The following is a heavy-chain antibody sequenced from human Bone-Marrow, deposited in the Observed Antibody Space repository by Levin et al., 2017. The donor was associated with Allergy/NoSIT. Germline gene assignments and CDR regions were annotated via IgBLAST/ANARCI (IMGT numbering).Heavy chain of an antibody. CDR1: GFTFTTYA. CDR2: IWYDGSNE. CDR3: ARDSVQVVEPAPDDHHQPSLLMDV. J-gene: IGHJ6*02. V-gene: IGHV3-33*01. D-gene: IGHD3-22*01. Sequence: GGSLRLSCATSGFTFTTYAIHWVRQAPGKGLEWVAVIWYDGSNEYYADSVRGRFTISRDNSKNTLYLQMNSLRAEDTAVYYCARDSVQVVEPAPDDHHQPSLLMDVWGQGTTVIVSS.